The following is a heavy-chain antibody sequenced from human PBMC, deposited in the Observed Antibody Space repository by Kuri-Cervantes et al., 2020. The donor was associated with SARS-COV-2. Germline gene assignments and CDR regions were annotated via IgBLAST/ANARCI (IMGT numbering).Heavy chain of an antibody. CDR1: GFTVSSNY. J-gene: IGHJ4*02. CDR2: IYDSGST. V-gene: IGHV3-53*01. CDR3: AMEKGPSGGAIAY. D-gene: IGHD6-19*01. Sequence: GESLKISCAASGFTVSSNYMSWVRQAPGKGLEWVSIIYDSGSTYYRDPVKGRFTISRDSSKNTLSLQMNSLRVEDTAVYYCAMEKGPSGGAIAYWGQGTLVTVSS.